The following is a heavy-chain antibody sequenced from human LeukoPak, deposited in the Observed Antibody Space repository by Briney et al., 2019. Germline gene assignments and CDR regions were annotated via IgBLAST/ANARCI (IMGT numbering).Heavy chain of an antibody. CDR3: ARSGVGGRLVGGLDY. J-gene: IGHJ4*02. V-gene: IGHV3-48*04. D-gene: IGHD3-16*01. Sequence: PGGSLRLSCAASGFSFSTYSMNWVRQAPGKGLEWISYISSSSSTIYYADSVKGRFTISRDNAKKSLYLQMNSLRAEDTAVYYCARSGVGGRLVGGLDYWGQGTLVTVSS. CDR1: GFSFSTYS. CDR2: ISSSSSTI.